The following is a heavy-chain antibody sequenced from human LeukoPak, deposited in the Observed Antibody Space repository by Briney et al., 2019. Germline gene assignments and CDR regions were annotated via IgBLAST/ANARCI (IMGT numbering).Heavy chain of an antibody. Sequence: ETLSLTCAVSGGSISSSNWWSWVRQAPGKGLEWVSSISSSSSYIYYADSVKGRFTISRDNSKNTLYLQMNSLRAENTAVYYCAKGLPRYYFDYWGQGTLVTVSS. D-gene: IGHD1-26*01. CDR2: ISSSSSYI. CDR1: GGSISSSN. CDR3: AKGLPRYYFDY. V-gene: IGHV3-21*04. J-gene: IGHJ4*02.